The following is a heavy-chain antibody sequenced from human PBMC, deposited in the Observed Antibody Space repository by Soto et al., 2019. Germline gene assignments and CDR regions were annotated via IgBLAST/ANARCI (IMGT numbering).Heavy chain of an antibody. V-gene: IGHV1-2*04. Sequence: ASVKVSCKASGYTFTGYYMHWVRQAPGQGLEWMGWINPNSGGTNYAQKFQGWVTMTRDTSISTAYMELSRLRSDDTAVYYCARAPIRYFDWRFDYWGQGTLVTVSS. CDR3: ARAPIRYFDWRFDY. J-gene: IGHJ4*02. D-gene: IGHD3-9*01. CDR1: GYTFTGYY. CDR2: INPNSGGT.